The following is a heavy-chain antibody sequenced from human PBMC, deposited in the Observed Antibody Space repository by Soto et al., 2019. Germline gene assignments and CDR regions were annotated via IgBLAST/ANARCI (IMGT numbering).Heavy chain of an antibody. CDR3: AREAPLGSPDGYGMDV. CDR2: INPSGGST. CDR1: GYTFTSYY. V-gene: IGHV1-46*01. J-gene: IGHJ6*02. D-gene: IGHD1-26*01. Sequence: ASVKVSCKASGYTFTSYYMHWVRQAPGQGLEWMGIINPSGGSTSYAQKFQGRVTMTRDTSTSTVYMELSSLRSEDTAVYYCAREAPLGSPDGYGMDVWGQGTTLTVSS.